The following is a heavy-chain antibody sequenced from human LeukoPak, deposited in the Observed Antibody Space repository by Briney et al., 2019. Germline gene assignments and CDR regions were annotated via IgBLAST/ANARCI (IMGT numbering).Heavy chain of an antibody. J-gene: IGHJ4*02. CDR1: GFSFTTYG. V-gene: IGHV3-33*01. D-gene: IGHD3-22*01. Sequence: GGSLRLSCATSGFSFTTYGMHWVRQAPGKGLEWVAVAYGDGSDKYYADSVKGRFTISKDNPKNTLFVQMNNLRAEDTAAYYCATGGDYYYSHWGQGTLVTVSS. CDR3: ATGGDYYYSH. CDR2: AYGDGSDK.